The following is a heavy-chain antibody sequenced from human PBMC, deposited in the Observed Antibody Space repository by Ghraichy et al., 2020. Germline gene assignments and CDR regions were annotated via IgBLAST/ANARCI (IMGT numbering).Heavy chain of an antibody. CDR2: ISSSSSYT. Sequence: GGSLRLSCAASGFTFSDYYMSWIRQAPGKGLEWVSYISSSSSYTNYADSVKGRFTISRDNAKNSLYLQMNSLRAEDTAVYYCAEMISSCYYLTTSEYYFDYWGQGTLVTVSS. CDR1: GFTFSDYY. CDR3: AEMISSCYYLTTSEYYFDY. J-gene: IGHJ4*02. V-gene: IGHV3-11*06. D-gene: IGHD3-22*01.